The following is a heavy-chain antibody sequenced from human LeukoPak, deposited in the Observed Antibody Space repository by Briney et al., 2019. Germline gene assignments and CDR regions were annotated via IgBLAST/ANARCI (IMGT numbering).Heavy chain of an antibody. CDR1: GFTLSSNW. Sequence: PGGSLRLSCAAYGFTLSSNWMHWVRQAPGKGLVWVSRINSDGSSTSYADSVKGRFTISRDNAKNTLYLQMNSLRAEDTAVYYCARAKYYDSSGLYYFDYWGQGTLVTVST. CDR3: ARAKYYDSSGLYYFDY. V-gene: IGHV3-74*01. J-gene: IGHJ4*02. D-gene: IGHD3-22*01. CDR2: INSDGSST.